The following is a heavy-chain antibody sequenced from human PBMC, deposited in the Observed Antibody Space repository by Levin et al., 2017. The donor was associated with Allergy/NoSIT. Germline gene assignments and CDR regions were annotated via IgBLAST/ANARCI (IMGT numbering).Heavy chain of an antibody. D-gene: IGHD1-7*01. J-gene: IGHJ6*02. V-gene: IGHV1-8*01. CDR2: MNPNSGNT. CDR1: GYTFTSYD. Sequence: ASVKVSCKASGYTFTSYDINWVRQATGQGLEWMGWMNPNSGNTGYAQKFQGRVTMTRNTSISTAYMELSSLRSEDTAVYYCAGQLSGTTEQYGMDVWGQGTTVTVSS. CDR3: AGQLSGTTEQYGMDV.